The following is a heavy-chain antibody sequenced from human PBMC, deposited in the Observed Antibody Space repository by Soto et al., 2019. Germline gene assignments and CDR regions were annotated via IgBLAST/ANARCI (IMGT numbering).Heavy chain of an antibody. Sequence: SETLSLTCTVSGGSISSNYWGWIRQPPGKGLEWIGSIYYSGSTYYNPSLKSRVTTSVDTSKNQFSLKLSSVTAADTAVYYCARHYAVVLYHFDYWGLGTLVTVSS. CDR1: GGSISSNY. CDR3: ARHYAVVLYHFDY. V-gene: IGHV4-39*01. J-gene: IGHJ4*02. D-gene: IGHD2-15*01. CDR2: IYYSGST.